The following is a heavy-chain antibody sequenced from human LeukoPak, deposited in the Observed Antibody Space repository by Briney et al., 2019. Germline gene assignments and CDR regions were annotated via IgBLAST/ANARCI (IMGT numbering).Heavy chain of an antibody. D-gene: IGHD3-9*01. CDR1: GGSFSGYY. Sequence: PSETLSLTCAVYGGSFSGYYWSWLRQPPGKGLEWIGEINHSGSTNYNPSLKSRVTISVDTSKNQFSLKLSSVTAADTAVYYCARGYDILTGLYFDYWGQGTLVTVSS. CDR3: ARGYDILTGLYFDY. V-gene: IGHV4-34*01. CDR2: INHSGST. J-gene: IGHJ4*02.